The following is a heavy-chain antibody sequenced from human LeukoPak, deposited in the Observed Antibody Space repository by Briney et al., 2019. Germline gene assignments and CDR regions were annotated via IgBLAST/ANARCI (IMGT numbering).Heavy chain of an antibody. J-gene: IGHJ5*02. CDR3: ARRIAMIVVVIDP. V-gene: IGHV4-34*01. Sequence: PSETLSLTCGVSSGSLSGYYWTWIRQPPGKGLEWIGEIDHSGSTNYNPSLKSRVTMSVDMSKNQFSLNLTSVTAADTAIYYCARRIAMIVVVIDPWGQGTLVTVSS. CDR1: SGSLSGYY. D-gene: IGHD3-22*01. CDR2: IDHSGST.